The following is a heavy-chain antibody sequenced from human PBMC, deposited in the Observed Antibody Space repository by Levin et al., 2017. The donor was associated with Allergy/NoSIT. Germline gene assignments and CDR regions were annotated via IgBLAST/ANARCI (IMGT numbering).Heavy chain of an antibody. J-gene: IGHJ6*02. Sequence: GGSLRLSCAASGFTFSSYGMHWVRQAPGKGLEWVAVISYDGSNKYYADSVKGRFTISRDNSKNTLYLQMNSLRAEDTAVYYCAKVKGAPRSSAYGDYYYYGMDVWGQGTTVTVSS. CDR1: GFTFSSYG. CDR3: AKVKGAPRSSAYGDYYYYGMDV. D-gene: IGHD3-22*01. V-gene: IGHV3-30*18. CDR2: ISYDGSNK.